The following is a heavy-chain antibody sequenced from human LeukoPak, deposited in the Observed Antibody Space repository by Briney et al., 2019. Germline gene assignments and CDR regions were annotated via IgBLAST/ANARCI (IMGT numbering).Heavy chain of an antibody. J-gene: IGHJ4*02. CDR1: GFTSSSYG. D-gene: IGHD1-26*01. CDR3: ARDDSGSYYAYYFDY. CDR2: ISSSSSTI. Sequence: GWALILSCAASGFTSSSYGMNWVRQAPGKGLGRVSYISSSSSTIYYADSVKGRFTISRDNAKNSLYLQMTSLRAEDTAVYYCARDDSGSYYAYYFDYWGQGTLVSVSS. V-gene: IGHV3-48*01.